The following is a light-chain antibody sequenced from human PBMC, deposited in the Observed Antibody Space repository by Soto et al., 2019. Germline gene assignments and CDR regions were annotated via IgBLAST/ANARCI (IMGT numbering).Light chain of an antibody. CDR2: DAS. V-gene: IGKV3D-20*01. CDR3: QQYGNSPIT. Sequence: DIVLPQSPATLSLSPGERATLSCGASQSVSSSRLAWYQQKPALAPRLLIYDASSRATGIPDRFSGSGSGTDFTLTISRLGPEDFAVYYCQQYGNSPITFGQGTGLEIK. CDR1: QSVSSSR. J-gene: IGKJ5*01.